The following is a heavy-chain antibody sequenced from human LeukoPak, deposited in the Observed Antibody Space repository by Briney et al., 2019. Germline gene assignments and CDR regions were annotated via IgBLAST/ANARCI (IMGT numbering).Heavy chain of an antibody. D-gene: IGHD3-10*01. J-gene: IGHJ4*02. CDR2: IYTSGST. CDR3: ARGGYYYGSGSYQDY. Sequence: KPSETLSLTCTVSGGSISSYYWSWIRQPAGKGLEWIGRIYTSGSTNYNPSLKSRVTMSVDTSKNQFSLKLSSVTAADTAVYYCARGGYYYGSGSYQDYWGQGALVTVSS. CDR1: GGSISSYY. V-gene: IGHV4-4*07.